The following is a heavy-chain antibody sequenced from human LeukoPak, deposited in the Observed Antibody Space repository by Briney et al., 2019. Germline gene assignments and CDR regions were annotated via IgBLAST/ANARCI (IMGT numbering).Heavy chain of an antibody. CDR3: ARSEWWSSGEVLDPYFVH. CDR2: ISYDGSKK. Sequence: PGGSLRLSCSASGFTFSSYAMHWVRQAPGKGLEWVAVISYDGSKKYYADSVKGRFTISRDYSKNTLYVQMNSPRVEDTAVYYCARSEWWSSGEVLDPYFVHWGQGTLVTVSS. V-gene: IGHV3-30*03. J-gene: IGHJ4*02. D-gene: IGHD2-15*01. CDR1: GFTFSSYA.